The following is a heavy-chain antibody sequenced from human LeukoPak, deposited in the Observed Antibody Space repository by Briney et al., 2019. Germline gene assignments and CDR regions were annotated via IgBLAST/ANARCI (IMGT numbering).Heavy chain of an antibody. V-gene: IGHV3-21*01. Sequence: GGSLRLSCAASGFTFSSYSMNWVRQAPGKGLEWVSSISSSSSYIYYADSVKGRFTISRVNAKNSLYLQMNSLRAEDTAVYYSARGKFSGSYYYFDYWGQGTLVTVSS. D-gene: IGHD1-26*01. CDR3: ARGKFSGSYYYFDY. CDR2: ISSSSSYI. CDR1: GFTFSSYS. J-gene: IGHJ4*02.